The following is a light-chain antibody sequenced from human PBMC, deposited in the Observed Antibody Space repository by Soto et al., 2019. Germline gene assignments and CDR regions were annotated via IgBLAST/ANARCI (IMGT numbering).Light chain of an antibody. CDR2: AAS. CDR1: QGLSSY. J-gene: IGKJ4*01. Sequence: IKLTQSPSSLSASVGDRVTITCRASQGLSSYLAWFQQKPGKAPKLLIYAASTLQTGVPSRFSGSESGTDFTLTISSLQPEDFATYYCQQVNNYPLTFGGGTKVEIK. CDR3: QQVNNYPLT. V-gene: IGKV1-9*01.